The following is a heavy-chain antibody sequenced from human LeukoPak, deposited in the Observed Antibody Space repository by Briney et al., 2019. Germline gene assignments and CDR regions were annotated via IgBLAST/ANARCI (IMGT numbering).Heavy chain of an antibody. CDR1: GFTFTSSA. J-gene: IGHJ4*02. Sequence: ASVKVSCKASGFTFTSSAMQWVRQARGQRLEWIGWIVVGSGNTNYAQKFQERVTITRDMSTSTAYMEPSSLRSEDTAVYYCAAVSPRILNLVYFDYWGQGTLVTVSS. V-gene: IGHV1-58*02. CDR2: IVVGSGNT. D-gene: IGHD2-15*01. CDR3: AAVSPRILNLVYFDY.